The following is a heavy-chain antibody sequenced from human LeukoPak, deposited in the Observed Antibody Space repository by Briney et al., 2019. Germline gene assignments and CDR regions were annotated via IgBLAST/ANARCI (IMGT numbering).Heavy chain of an antibody. CDR2: FDPEDGET. CDR3: ATETISGSSSRRIRWFDP. Sequence: ASVKVSCKVSGYTLTELSMHWVRQAPGKGLKWMGGFDPEDGETIYAQKFQGRVTMTEDTSTDTAYMELSSLRSEDTAVYYCATETISGSSSRRIRWFDPWGQGTLVTVSS. D-gene: IGHD1-26*01. V-gene: IGHV1-24*01. CDR1: GYTLTELS. J-gene: IGHJ5*02.